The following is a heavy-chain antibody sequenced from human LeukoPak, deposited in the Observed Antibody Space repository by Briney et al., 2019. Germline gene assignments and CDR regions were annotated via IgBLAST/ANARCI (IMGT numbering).Heavy chain of an antibody. CDR1: GYTFTSYY. Sequence: WASVKVSCKASGYTFTSYYMHWVRQAPGQGLEWMAWMNPNSGNTGFAQKFQGRVTMTRDTSISTAYMELSSLRSEDTAVYYYAAYWFDSTGYYLATWGQGTLVTVSS. D-gene: IGHD3-22*01. CDR2: MNPNSGNT. CDR3: AAYWFDSTGYYLAT. V-gene: IGHV1-8*02. J-gene: IGHJ5*02.